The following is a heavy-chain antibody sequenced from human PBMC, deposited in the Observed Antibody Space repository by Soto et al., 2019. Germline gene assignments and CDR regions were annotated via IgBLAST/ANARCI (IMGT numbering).Heavy chain of an antibody. CDR1: GFTFSSYG. CDR2: IWCSRSNK. V-gene: IGHV3-30*02. CDR3: AKTSAAAPVFDI. J-gene: IGHJ3*02. Sequence: GGSLRLSCAASGFTFSSYGMHWVRQAPGKGLEWVSFIWCSRSNKSYADSVKGRFTISRDNSNYSLHLQMNSLRAEDTAVYYCAKTSAAAPVFDIWGQGTMVTVSS. D-gene: IGHD6-13*01.